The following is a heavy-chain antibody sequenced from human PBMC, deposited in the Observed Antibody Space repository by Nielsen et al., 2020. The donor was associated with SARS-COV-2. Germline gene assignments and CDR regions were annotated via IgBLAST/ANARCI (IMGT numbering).Heavy chain of an antibody. D-gene: IGHD5-18*01. CDR2: ISSSSSYI. Sequence: GGSLRLSCAASGFTFSTYSMNWVRQAPGKGLEWVSSISSSSSYIYYADSVKGRFTNSRDNAKNSLYLQMNSLRAEDTAVYYCASLTAMVAYYYYMDVWGKGTTVTVSS. V-gene: IGHV3-21*01. CDR1: GFTFSTYS. CDR3: ASLTAMVAYYYYMDV. J-gene: IGHJ6*03.